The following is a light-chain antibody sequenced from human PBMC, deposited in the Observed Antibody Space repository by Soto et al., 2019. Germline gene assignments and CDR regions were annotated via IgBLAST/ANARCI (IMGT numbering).Light chain of an antibody. CDR3: QQYATPPRT. V-gene: IGKV3-20*01. CDR2: AAS. Sequence: ENVLTQSPGTLSLSPGEEATLSCRANESINNNYLAWYQQIPGQPPRLLIYAASSRATGIPDMFSGRGSGTDFTLTISRLEPEDFSVYYCQQYATPPRTFGQGTKVEIK. CDR1: ESINNNY. J-gene: IGKJ1*01.